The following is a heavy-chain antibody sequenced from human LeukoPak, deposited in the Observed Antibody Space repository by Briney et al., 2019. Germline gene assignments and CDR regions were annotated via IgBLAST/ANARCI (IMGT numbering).Heavy chain of an antibody. Sequence: SETLSLTCTVSGGSISNHYWSWIRQPPGKGLEWIGYFSYSGSTNYNPSLKSRVTVSVDTSKNQFSLKLTSLTAADTAVYYCARSVCGGDCYINPYYFDYWGQGTLVTVSS. D-gene: IGHD2-21*02. CDR1: GGSISNHY. V-gene: IGHV4-59*11. CDR3: ARSVCGGDCYINPYYFDY. CDR2: FSYSGST. J-gene: IGHJ4*02.